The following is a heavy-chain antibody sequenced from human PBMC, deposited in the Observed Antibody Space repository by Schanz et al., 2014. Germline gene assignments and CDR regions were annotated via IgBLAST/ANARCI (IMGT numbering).Heavy chain of an antibody. J-gene: IGHJ4*02. V-gene: IGHV1-46*01. D-gene: IGHD2-21*01. CDR1: GYTFTSYY. CDR3: ATGPHIVVAFDF. Sequence: QVQLVQSGAEVKKPGASVKVSCKASGYTFTSYYMHWVRQAPGLGLEWMGIINPSGGSTSYAQKFQGRVTMTEDTSTGTAYMELRSLTSEDTAVYYCATGPHIVVAFDFWGQGTLVTVSS. CDR2: INPSGGST.